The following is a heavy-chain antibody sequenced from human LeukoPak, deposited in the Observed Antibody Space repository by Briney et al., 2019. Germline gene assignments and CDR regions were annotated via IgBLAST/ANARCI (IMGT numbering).Heavy chain of an antibody. CDR3: ARAIYGDYAWAGYNWFDP. V-gene: IGHV4-38-2*02. CDR1: GFSISSGYY. D-gene: IGHD4-17*01. CDR2: IYDSGIT. J-gene: IGHJ5*02. Sequence: SETLSLTCTVSGFSISSGYYWGWIRQTPGKGLEWIGSIYDSGITYYNPSLKSRVTISIDASKKRFSLKVNSVTAADTAVYYCARAIYGDYAWAGYNWFDPWGQGTLVTVSS.